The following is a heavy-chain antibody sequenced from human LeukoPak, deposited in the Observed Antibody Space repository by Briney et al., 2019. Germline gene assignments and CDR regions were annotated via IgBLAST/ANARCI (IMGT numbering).Heavy chain of an antibody. CDR2: ISSSGSTI. D-gene: IGHD5-18*01. J-gene: IGHJ4*02. Sequence: PGGSLRLSCAASGFTFSDYYMSWIRQAPGKGLEWVSYISSSGSTIYYADSVKGRFTISRDNSKNTLYLQMNSLRAEDTAVYYCARDHEDTAMATGYFDYWGQGTLVTVSS. CDR3: ARDHEDTAMATGYFDY. CDR1: GFTFSDYY. V-gene: IGHV3-11*04.